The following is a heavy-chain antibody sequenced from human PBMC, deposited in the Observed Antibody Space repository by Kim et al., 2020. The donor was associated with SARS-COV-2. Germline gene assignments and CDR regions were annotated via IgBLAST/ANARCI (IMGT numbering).Heavy chain of an antibody. CDR1: GGSISSGGYS. CDR3: ARVGGGSGSYSAPYFDY. CDR2: IYHSGST. J-gene: IGHJ4*02. D-gene: IGHD3-10*01. V-gene: IGHV4-30-2*01. Sequence: SETLSLTCAVSGGSISSGGYSWSWIRQPPGKGLEWIGYIYHSGSTYYNPSLKSRVTISVDRSKNQFSLKLSSVTAADTAVYYCARVGGGSGSYSAPYFDYWGQGTLVTVSS.